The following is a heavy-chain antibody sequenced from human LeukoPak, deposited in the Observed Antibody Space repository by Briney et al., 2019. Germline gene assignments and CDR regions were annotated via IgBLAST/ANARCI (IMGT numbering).Heavy chain of an antibody. CDR3: APGTDTSGQRLN. V-gene: IGHV3-23*01. J-gene: IGHJ4*02. D-gene: IGHD3-22*01. CDR1: GFTFSSYG. Sequence: QSGGSLRLSCAASGFTFSSYGMSWVRQAPGKGLEWVSAISGSGGSTYYADSVKGRFTISRDNSKNALSLQMNSLRAEDAAVYYCAPGTDTSGQRLNWGQGTLVTVSS. CDR2: ISGSGGST.